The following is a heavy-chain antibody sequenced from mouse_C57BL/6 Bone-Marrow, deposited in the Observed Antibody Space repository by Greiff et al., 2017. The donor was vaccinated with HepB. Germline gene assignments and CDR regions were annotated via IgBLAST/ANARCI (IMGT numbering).Heavy chain of an antibody. CDR3: ARGYGLFDY. J-gene: IGHJ2*01. CDR1: GYTFTSYW. V-gene: IGHV1-55*01. D-gene: IGHD1-1*01. Sequence: QVQLQQPGAELVKPGASVKMSCKASGYTFTSYWITWVKQRPGQGLEWIGDIYPGSGSTNYNEKFKSKATLTVDKSSSTAYMQLSSLTSEDSAVYYCARGYGLFDYWGQGTTLTVSS. CDR2: IYPGSGST.